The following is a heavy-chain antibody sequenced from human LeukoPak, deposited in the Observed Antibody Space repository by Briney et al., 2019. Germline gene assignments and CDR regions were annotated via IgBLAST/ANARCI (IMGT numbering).Heavy chain of an antibody. D-gene: IGHD5-12*01. J-gene: IGHJ4*02. CDR3: AREMGLNIVATFGY. V-gene: IGHV3-23*01. CDR2: VRGNGDST. CDR1: GFTFSSFA. Sequence: GGSLRLSCAASGFTFSSFAMHWVRQAPGKGLEWVAVVRGNGDSTHYADSVKGRFTISRDNSKNTLYLQMNSLRAEDTAVYYCAREMGLNIVATFGYWGQGTLVTVSS.